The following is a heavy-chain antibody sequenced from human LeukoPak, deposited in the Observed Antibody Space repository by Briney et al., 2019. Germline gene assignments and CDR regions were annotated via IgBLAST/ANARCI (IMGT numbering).Heavy chain of an antibody. CDR1: GESMRNYY. CDR3: TRGEFDCDS. D-gene: IGHD2/OR15-2a*01. V-gene: IGHV4-4*07. J-gene: IGHJ4*02. Sequence: SETLSLTCSVSGESMRNYYWSWIRQPAGRGLEWIGRIGSSGNTNYNPSLGSRVTMSIDVSKTQLSLKLYSVTAADTAVYYCTRGEFDCDSWGQGILVTVSS. CDR2: IGSSGNT.